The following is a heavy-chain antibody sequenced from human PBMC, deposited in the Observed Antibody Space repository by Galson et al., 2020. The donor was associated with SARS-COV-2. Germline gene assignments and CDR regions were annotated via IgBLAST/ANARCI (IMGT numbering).Heavy chain of an antibody. Sequence: SETLSLTCAVSGGSISSTNFRIWVRQPPGKGLEWTGQIAHSGYSNYNPSLKSRVTISVDKSKKQFSLKLSSVTAADTAVYYCARRPDYGDDVHYYMDVWGKGTTVTVSS. CDR2: IAHSGYS. CDR3: ARRPDYGDDVHYYMDV. CDR1: GGSISSTNF. V-gene: IGHV4-4*02. J-gene: IGHJ6*03. D-gene: IGHD4-17*01.